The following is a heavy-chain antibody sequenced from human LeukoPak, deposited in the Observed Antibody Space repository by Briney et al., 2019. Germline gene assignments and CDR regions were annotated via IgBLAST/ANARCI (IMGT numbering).Heavy chain of an antibody. Sequence: SETLSLTCTVSGGSINSTIFYWGWNRQPPGKGLEWIGSINYSGDTHYHPSLKSRVTISLDPSKNQVSLTLRSVTAADTAVYYCAREARGEMTTSPLDYWGQGTRVTVSS. V-gene: IGHV4-39*02. J-gene: IGHJ4*02. CDR1: GGSINSTIFY. CDR2: INYSGDT. CDR3: AREARGEMTTSPLDY. D-gene: IGHD5-24*01.